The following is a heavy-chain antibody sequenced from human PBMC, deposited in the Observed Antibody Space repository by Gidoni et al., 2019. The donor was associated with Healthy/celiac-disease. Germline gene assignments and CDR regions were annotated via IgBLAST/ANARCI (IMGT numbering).Heavy chain of an antibody. CDR2: IYYSGST. CDR1: GGSISRGGYY. Sequence: QVQLQESGPGLVKPSQTLSLTCTVSGGSISRGGYYWSWIRQHPGQGLEWIGYIYYSGSTYYNPSLKSRVTISVDTSKNQFSLKLSSVTAADTAVYYCARALVRPSGPNWFDPWGQGTLVTVSS. CDR3: ARALVRPSGPNWFDP. D-gene: IGHD3-10*01. J-gene: IGHJ5*02. V-gene: IGHV4-31*03.